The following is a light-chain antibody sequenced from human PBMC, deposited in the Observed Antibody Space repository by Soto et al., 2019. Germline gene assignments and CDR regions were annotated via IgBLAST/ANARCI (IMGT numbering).Light chain of an antibody. CDR2: GAS. Sequence: EIVLTQSPGTLSLSPWERATLSCRASQSVSSSYLAWYQQKPGQAPRLLIYGASSRATGIPDRFSGSGSGTDFTLTISRLEPEDFAVYYCQQYRSSPITFGQGTRLEIK. CDR3: QQYRSSPIT. V-gene: IGKV3-20*01. J-gene: IGKJ5*01. CDR1: QSVSSSY.